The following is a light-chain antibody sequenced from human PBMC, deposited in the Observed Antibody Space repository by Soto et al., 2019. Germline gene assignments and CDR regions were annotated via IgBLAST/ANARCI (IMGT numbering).Light chain of an antibody. CDR1: QSVSSSY. Sequence: EIVLTQSPGTLSLSPGERATLSCRASQSVSSSYLASYQQKPGQAPRLLIYGASSRATGIPDRFSGSGSGTDVTLTISRLEPEDFAVYYFQQYGSSPRTFGQGTKVDIK. CDR3: QQYGSSPRT. CDR2: GAS. J-gene: IGKJ1*01. V-gene: IGKV3-20*01.